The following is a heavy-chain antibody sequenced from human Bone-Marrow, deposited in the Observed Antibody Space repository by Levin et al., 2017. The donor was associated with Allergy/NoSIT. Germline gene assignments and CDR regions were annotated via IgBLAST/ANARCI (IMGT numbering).Heavy chain of an antibody. CDR1: GFTFSDYY. Sequence: GESLKISCAASGFTFSDYYMSWIRQAPGKGLEWVSYISSSSSYTNYADSVKGRFTISRDNAKNSLYLQMNSLRAEDTAVYYCARHRRAMVSFDYWGQGTLVTVSS. CDR3: ARHRRAMVSFDY. CDR2: ISSSSSYT. D-gene: IGHD5-18*01. V-gene: IGHV3-11*03. J-gene: IGHJ4*02.